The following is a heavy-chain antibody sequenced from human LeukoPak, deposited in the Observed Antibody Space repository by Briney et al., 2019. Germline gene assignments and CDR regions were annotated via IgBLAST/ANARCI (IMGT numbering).Heavy chain of an antibody. Sequence: SETLSLTCAVYGGSFSGCYWSWIRQPPGKGLEWIGEINHSGSTNYNPSLKSRVTISVDTSKNQFSLKLSSVTAADTAVYYCARDVPNPSYSNPTYYFDYLGQGTLVTVSS. CDR3: ARDVPNPSYSNPTYYFDY. J-gene: IGHJ4*02. D-gene: IGHD1-26*01. V-gene: IGHV4-34*01. CDR2: INHSGST. CDR1: GGSFSGCY.